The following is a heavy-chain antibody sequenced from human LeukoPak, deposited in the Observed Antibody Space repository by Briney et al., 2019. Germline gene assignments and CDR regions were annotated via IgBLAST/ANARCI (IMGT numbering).Heavy chain of an antibody. CDR2: IYSSGRT. Sequence: SETLSLTCSVSGYSISSGFYWGWIRQPPGQGLEWIGSIYSSGRTYYNPSLKSRVTISVGTSKNQFSLKVTSVTAADTAVYYCARDGVGLVSGPDGFDIWGQGTMVTVSS. CDR1: GYSISSGFY. CDR3: ARDGVGLVSGPDGFDI. D-gene: IGHD3-3*01. V-gene: IGHV4-38-2*02. J-gene: IGHJ3*02.